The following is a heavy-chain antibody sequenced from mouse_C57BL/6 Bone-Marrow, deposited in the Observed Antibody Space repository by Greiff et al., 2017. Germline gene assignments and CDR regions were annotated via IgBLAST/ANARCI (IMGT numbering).Heavy chain of an antibody. CDR1: GYTFTSYW. CDR2: IDPSDSYT. V-gene: IGHV1-50*01. J-gene: IGHJ4*01. D-gene: IGHD1-1*02. CDR3: ARRWDMDY. Sequence: VQLQQPGAELVKPGASVKLSCKASGYTFTSYWMQWVKPRPGQGLEWIGEIDPSDSYTNYNQKFKGKATLTVDTSSSTAYMQLSSLTSEDSAVYYCARRWDMDYWGQGTSVTVSS.